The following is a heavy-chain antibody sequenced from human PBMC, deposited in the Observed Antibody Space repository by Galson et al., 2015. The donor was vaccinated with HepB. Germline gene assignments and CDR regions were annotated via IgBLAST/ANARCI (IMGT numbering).Heavy chain of an antibody. Sequence: SVKVSCKASGYTFTRYDINWVRQATGQGLEWMGWMNPNSGDTGYAQKFLGRVTMTRDTSMSTAYMELSSLRSEDTAVYYCARGPEYPEGADYSYYYMDVWGKGTTVTVSS. CDR2: MNPNSGDT. J-gene: IGHJ6*03. CDR3: ARGPEYPEGADYSYYYMDV. V-gene: IGHV1-8*01. D-gene: IGHD2/OR15-2a*01. CDR1: GYTFTRYD.